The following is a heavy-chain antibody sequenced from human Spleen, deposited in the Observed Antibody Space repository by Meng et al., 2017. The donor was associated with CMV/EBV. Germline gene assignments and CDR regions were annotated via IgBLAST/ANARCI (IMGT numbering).Heavy chain of an antibody. J-gene: IGHJ4*02. CDR3: ARGPGIGYCSGGGCYGDFDF. CDR2: INSDGSST. Sequence: LSLTCAASGFTFSSYWMHWVRQAPGKGLVWVSRINSDGSSTSYADSVKGRFTISRDNSVTTLYLQMNSLRPDDTAVYYCARGPGIGYCSGGGCYGDFDFWGQGALVTVSS. V-gene: IGHV3-74*01. CDR1: GFTFSSYW. D-gene: IGHD2-15*01.